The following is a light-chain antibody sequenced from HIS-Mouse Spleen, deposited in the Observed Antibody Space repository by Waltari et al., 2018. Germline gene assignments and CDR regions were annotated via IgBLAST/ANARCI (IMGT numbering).Light chain of an antibody. CDR1: QSLLHSNGYNY. CDR3: MQALQTPFT. J-gene: IGKJ3*01. V-gene: IGKV2-28*01. Sequence: DIVMTQSPLSLPVTPGEPASISCRSSQSLLHSNGYNYLDWYLQKPGQPPQLLIYLGSNRASGVPDRFSGSGSGTDFTLKISRVEAEDVGVYYCMQALQTPFTFGPGTKVDIK. CDR2: LGS.